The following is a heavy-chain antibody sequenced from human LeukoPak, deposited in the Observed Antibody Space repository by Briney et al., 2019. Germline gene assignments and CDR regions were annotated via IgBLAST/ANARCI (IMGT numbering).Heavy chain of an antibody. V-gene: IGHV1-2*02. CDR2: INPNSGGT. D-gene: IGHD3-10*01. CDR3: ARDRGVNFPSPYYYYYYMDV. Sequence: ASVKVSCKASGYTFTGYYMHWVRQAPGQGLEWMGWINPNSGGTNYALKFQGRVTMTRDTSISTAYMELSRLRSDDTAVYYCARDRGVNFPSPYYYYYYMDVWGKGTTVTVSS. CDR1: GYTFTGYY. J-gene: IGHJ6*03.